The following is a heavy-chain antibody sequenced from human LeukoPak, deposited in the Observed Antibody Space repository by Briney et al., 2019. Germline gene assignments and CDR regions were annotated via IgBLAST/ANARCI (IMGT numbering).Heavy chain of an antibody. V-gene: IGHV1-8*02. Sequence: ASVKVSCKASGFTFTDHYIHWVRLATGQGLEWMGWMNPNSGNTGYAQKFQGRVTMTRNTSISTAYMELSSLRSEDTAVYYCARGKYSSSLDYWGQGTLVTVSS. J-gene: IGHJ4*02. CDR1: GFTFTDHY. CDR2: MNPNSGNT. CDR3: ARGKYSSSLDY. D-gene: IGHD6-13*01.